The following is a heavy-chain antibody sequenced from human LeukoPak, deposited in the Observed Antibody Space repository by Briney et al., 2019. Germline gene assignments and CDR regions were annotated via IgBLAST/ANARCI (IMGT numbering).Heavy chain of an antibody. Sequence: PSETLSLTCTVSGGSISSSSYYWGWIRQPPGKGLEWIGSIYYSGSTYYNPSLKSRVTISVDTSKNQFSLKLSSVTAADTAVYYCANGLHRAFDIWGQGTMVTVSS. J-gene: IGHJ3*02. CDR1: GGSISSSSYY. V-gene: IGHV4-39*01. D-gene: IGHD4-17*01. CDR3: ANGLHRAFDI. CDR2: IYYSGST.